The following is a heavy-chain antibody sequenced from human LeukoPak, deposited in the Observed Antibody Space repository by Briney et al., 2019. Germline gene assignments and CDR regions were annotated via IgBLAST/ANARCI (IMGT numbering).Heavy chain of an antibody. CDR2: ISAYNGNT. CDR1: GYTFTSYG. Sequence: GASVKVACKASGYTFTSYGISWVRQAPGQGLEWMGWISAYNGNTNYAQKLQGRVTMTTDTSTSTAYMELRSLRSDDTAVYYCARDLAVLRYFDWYELFDYWGQGTLVTVSS. CDR3: ARDLAVLRYFDWYELFDY. V-gene: IGHV1-18*01. J-gene: IGHJ4*02. D-gene: IGHD3-9*01.